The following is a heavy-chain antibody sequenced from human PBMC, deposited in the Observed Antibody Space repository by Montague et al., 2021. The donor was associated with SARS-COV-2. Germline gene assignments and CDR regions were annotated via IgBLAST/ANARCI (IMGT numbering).Heavy chain of an antibody. J-gene: IGHJ4*02. CDR3: ARGYRKGTIVAVVLLGTAHYFDA. V-gene: IGHV4-34*01. CDR2: IHDGGRT. Sequence: SETLSLTCAVYGGPFSGYYWSWIRQTPGKGLEWIGDIHDGGRTNYNPSLKSRVTISSDTSKNQFSLSLTSVTAADTAVYYCARGYRKGTIVAVVLLGTAHYFDAWGQGIQVTVSS. CDR1: GGPFSGYY. D-gene: IGHD2-15*01.